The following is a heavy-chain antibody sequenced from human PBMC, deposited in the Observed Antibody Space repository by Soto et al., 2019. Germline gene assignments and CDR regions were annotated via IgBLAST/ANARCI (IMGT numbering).Heavy chain of an antibody. Sequence: EVQLVESGGGLVKPGGSLRLSCAASGFTFSNAWMSWVRQAPGKGLEWVGRIKSKTDGGTTDYAAPVKGRFTISRNDSKNTLYLQMNSLKTEDTAVYYCTTGVVRGAGPHYYYSYYMDVWGKGTTVTVSS. V-gene: IGHV3-15*01. D-gene: IGHD3-10*01. CDR1: GFTFSNAW. CDR2: IKSKTDGGTT. CDR3: TTGVVRGAGPHYYYSYYMDV. J-gene: IGHJ6*03.